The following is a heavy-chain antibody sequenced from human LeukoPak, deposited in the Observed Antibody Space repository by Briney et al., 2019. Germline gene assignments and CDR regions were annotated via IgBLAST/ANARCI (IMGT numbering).Heavy chain of an antibody. D-gene: IGHD6-13*01. V-gene: IGHV1-69*01. CDR3: AGGRVAAAGTGGFDY. CDR1: GGTFSSYA. J-gene: IGHJ4*02. CDR2: IIPIFGTA. Sequence: SVKVSCKASGGTFSSYAISWVRQAPGQGLKWMGGIIPIFGTANYAQKFQGRVTITADESTSTAYMELSSLRSEDAAVYYCAGGRVAAAGTGGFDYWGQGTLVTVSS.